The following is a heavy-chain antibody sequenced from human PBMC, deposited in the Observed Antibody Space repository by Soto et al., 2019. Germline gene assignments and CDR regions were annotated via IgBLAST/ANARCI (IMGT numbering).Heavy chain of an antibody. CDR1: GFTFSSYS. Sequence: VQLVQSGGGLVKPGGSLRLSCAASGFTFSSYSMNWVRQAPGKGLEWVSSVSSSSSYIYYADSLKGRFTISRDNAKNSLYLQMNSLGVEDTAVYYCARGGDSSGSWPRYWGQGTLVTVSS. CDR2: VSSSSSYI. CDR3: ARGGDSSGSWPRY. D-gene: IGHD3-22*01. V-gene: IGHV3-21*01. J-gene: IGHJ4*02.